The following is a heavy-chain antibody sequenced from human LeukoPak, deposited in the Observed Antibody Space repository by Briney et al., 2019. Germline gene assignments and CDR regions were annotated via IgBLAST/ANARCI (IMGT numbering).Heavy chain of an antibody. CDR1: GGTFSSYA. CDR2: IIPIFGTA. CDR3: ARGGSYYVNYYYYMDV. D-gene: IGHD1-26*01. J-gene: IGHJ6*03. V-gene: IGHV1-69*13. Sequence: EASVKVSCKASGGTFSSYAISWVRQAPGQGLEWMGGIIPIFGTANYAQKFQGRVTITADESTSTAYMELSSLRSEDTAVYYCARGGSYYVNYYYYMDVWGKGTTVTISS.